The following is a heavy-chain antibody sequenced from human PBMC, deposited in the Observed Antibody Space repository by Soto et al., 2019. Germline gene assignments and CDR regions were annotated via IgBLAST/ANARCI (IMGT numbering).Heavy chain of an antibody. CDR1: GFTFSNAW. Sequence: GGSLRLSCAASGFTFSNAWMSWVRQAPGKGLEWVGRIKSKTDGGTTDYAAPVKGRFTISRDDSKNTLYLQMNSLKTEDTAVYYCTAEIVVVVAAPDDAFDIWVQGIMVTVSS. CDR2: IKSKTDGGTT. J-gene: IGHJ3*02. D-gene: IGHD2-15*01. V-gene: IGHV3-15*01. CDR3: TAEIVVVVAAPDDAFDI.